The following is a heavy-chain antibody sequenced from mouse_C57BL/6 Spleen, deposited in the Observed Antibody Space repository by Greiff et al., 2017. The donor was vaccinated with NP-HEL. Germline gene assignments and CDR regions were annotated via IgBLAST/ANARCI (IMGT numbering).Heavy chain of an antibody. V-gene: IGHV5-12*01. CDR1: GFTFSDYY. CDR3: ARQGGY. J-gene: IGHJ4*01. CDR2: ISNGGGST. Sequence: EVQLVESGGGLVQPGGSLKLSCAASGFTFSDYYMYWVRQTPEKRLEWVAYISNGGGSTYYPDTVKGRFTISRDNAKNTLYLQMSRLKSEDTAMYYCARQGGYWGQRTSVTVSS.